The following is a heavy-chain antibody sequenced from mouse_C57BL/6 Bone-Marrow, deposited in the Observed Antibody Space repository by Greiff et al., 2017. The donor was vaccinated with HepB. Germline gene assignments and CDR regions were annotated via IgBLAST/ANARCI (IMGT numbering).Heavy chain of an antibody. D-gene: IGHD3-3*01. CDR1: GYTFTSYW. Sequence: VQLQQSGAELVKPGASVKLSCKASGYTFTSYWMHWVKQRPGQGLEWIGYINPSSGYTKYNQKFKDKATLTADKSSSTAYMQLCSLTSEDSAVYYCAGEGGTGDWYFDVWGTVTTVTVSS. V-gene: IGHV1-7*01. CDR3: AGEGGTGDWYFDV. CDR2: INPSSGYT. J-gene: IGHJ1*03.